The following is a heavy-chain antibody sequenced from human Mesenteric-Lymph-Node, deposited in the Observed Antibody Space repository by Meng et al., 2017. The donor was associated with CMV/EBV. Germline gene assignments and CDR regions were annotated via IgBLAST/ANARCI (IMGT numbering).Heavy chain of an antibody. CDR2: ISWNGDST. CDR1: GFTFDDYG. D-gene: IGHD3-3*01. Sequence: GESLKISCAASGFTFDDYGMTWVRQGPGKGLEWVSGISWNGDSTAYADSVKGRFTISRDNAKNSLYLQMNSLRAEDTALYYCARPNYDSGYYYYGMDVWGQETTVTVSS. V-gene: IGHV3-20*04. J-gene: IGHJ6*02. CDR3: ARPNYDSGYYYYGMDV.